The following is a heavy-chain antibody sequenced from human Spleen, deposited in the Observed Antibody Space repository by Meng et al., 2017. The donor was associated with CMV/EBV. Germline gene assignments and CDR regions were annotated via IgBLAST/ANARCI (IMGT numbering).Heavy chain of an antibody. J-gene: IGHJ6*03. D-gene: IGHD3-10*01. Sequence: QVQLQQWGAGLLKPSETLSLTCAVYGGSFSGYYWSWIRQPPGKGLEWIGEINHSGSTNYNPSLKSRVTISVDTSKNQFSLKLSSVTAADTAVYYCARAGVRGSYGSGSYPYCMNVWGKGTTVTVSS. V-gene: IGHV4-34*01. CDR3: ARAGVRGSYGSGSYPYCMNV. CDR1: GGSFSGYY. CDR2: INHSGST.